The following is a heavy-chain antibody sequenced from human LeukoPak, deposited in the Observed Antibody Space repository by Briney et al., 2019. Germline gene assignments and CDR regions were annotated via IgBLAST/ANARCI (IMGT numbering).Heavy chain of an antibody. CDR3: ARLNSNYDYYYGMDV. CDR2: IYYSGST. D-gene: IGHD4-11*01. CDR1: GGSISSSSYY. J-gene: IGHJ6*02. Sequence: PSETLSLTCTVSGGSISSSSYYWGWIRQPPGKGLEWIGSIYYSGSTYYNPSLKSRATISVDTSKNQFSLKLSSVTAADTAVYYCARLNSNYDYYYGMDVWGQGTTVTVSS. V-gene: IGHV4-39*01.